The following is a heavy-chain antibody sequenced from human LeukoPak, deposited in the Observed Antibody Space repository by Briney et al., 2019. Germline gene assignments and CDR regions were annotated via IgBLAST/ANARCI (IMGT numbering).Heavy chain of an antibody. CDR3: ARDDTYFYDSSGHGFDF. Sequence: PSETLSLTCAISGASFSGYSWTWIRQPPGKGLEWIGEFSHTGSPIYNPSLKSRVNISIDTSKNQFSLRLTSVTAADTALYFCARDDTYFYDSSGHGFDFWGPGTLVTVSS. CDR2: FSHTGSP. V-gene: IGHV4-34*01. D-gene: IGHD3-22*01. J-gene: IGHJ4*02. CDR1: GASFSGYS.